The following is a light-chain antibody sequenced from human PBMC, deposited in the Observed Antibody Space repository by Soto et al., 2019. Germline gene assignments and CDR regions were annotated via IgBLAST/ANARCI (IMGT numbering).Light chain of an antibody. CDR1: QSLLHSNGYNY. V-gene: IGKV2-28*01. Sequence: DIVMTQSPLSLPVTPGEPASISCRSSQSLLHSNGYNYLDWYLQKPGQSPQLLIYLGSNRASGVPDRFSGSGSGTDFTLTISSLQPEDVATYHCQQYYSAPATFGQGTKVEIK. CDR2: LGS. CDR3: QQYYSAPAT. J-gene: IGKJ1*01.